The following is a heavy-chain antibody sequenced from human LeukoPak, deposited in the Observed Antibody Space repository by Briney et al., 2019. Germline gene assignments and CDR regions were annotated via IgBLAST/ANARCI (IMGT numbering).Heavy chain of an antibody. V-gene: IGHV3-23*01. CDR3: ARGGWELLGFDY. Sequence: GGSLRLSCAASGFTFSSYVMSWVRQASGKGLEWVSGISGSGGSTYYADSVKGRFTISRDNSKNTLYLQMNSLRAEDTAVYYCARGGWELLGFDYWGQGTLVTVSS. CDR2: ISGSGGST. D-gene: IGHD1-26*01. CDR1: GFTFSSYV. J-gene: IGHJ4*02.